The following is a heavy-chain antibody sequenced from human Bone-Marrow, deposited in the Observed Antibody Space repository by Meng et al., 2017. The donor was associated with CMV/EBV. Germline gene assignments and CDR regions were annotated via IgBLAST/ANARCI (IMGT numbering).Heavy chain of an antibody. CDR3: ARAGGNSIYWYFDL. J-gene: IGHJ2*01. CDR1: GFTFSSYS. V-gene: IGHV3-21*01. CDR2: ISSSSSYI. Sequence: GESLKISCAASGFTFSSYSMNWVRQAPGKGLEWVSSISSSSSYIYYADSVKGQFTISRDNAKNSLYLQMNSLRAEDTAVYYCARAGGNSIYWYFDLWGRGTLVTISS. D-gene: IGHD4-23*01.